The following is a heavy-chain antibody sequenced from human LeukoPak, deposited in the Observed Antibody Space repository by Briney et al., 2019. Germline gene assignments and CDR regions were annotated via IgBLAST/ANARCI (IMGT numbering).Heavy chain of an antibody. CDR2: ISGSGGST. J-gene: IGHJ4*02. D-gene: IGHD3-22*01. Sequence: PGGSLRLSCAASGFTFSSYAMGWVRQAPGKGLEWVSAISGSGGSTYYADSVKGRFTISRDNSKNTLYLQMNSLRAEDTAVYYCAKVDRMIVVVTSYYFDYWGQGTLVTVSS. V-gene: IGHV3-23*01. CDR1: GFTFSSYA. CDR3: AKVDRMIVVVTSYYFDY.